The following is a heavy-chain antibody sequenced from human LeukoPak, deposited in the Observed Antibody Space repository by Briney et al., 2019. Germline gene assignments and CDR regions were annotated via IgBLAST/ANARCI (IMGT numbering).Heavy chain of an antibody. CDR3: ARAIVVVPAAISDFDY. V-gene: IGHV1-18*01. J-gene: IGHJ4*02. CDR2: ISAYNGNT. Sequence: ASVKVSRTASGYTFTSYGISWVRQAPGQGLEWMGWISAYNGNTNYAQKLQGRVTMTTDTSTSTAYMELRSLRSDDTAVYYCARAIVVVPAAISDFDYWGQGTLVTVSS. CDR1: GYTFTSYG. D-gene: IGHD2-2*02.